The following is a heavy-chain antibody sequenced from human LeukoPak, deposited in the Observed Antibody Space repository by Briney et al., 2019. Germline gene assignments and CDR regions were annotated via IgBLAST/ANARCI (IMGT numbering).Heavy chain of an antibody. V-gene: IGHV3-48*01. Sequence: VGSLRLSCAASGFTFSSYSMNWVRQAPGKGLEWVSYIGSSSSTIYYADSVKGRFTISRDNAKNSLYLQMNSLRAEDTAVYYCAREYGSSYGYGGAYYFDYWGQGTLVTVSS. CDR3: AREYGSSYGYGGAYYFDY. CDR2: IGSSSSTI. J-gene: IGHJ4*02. D-gene: IGHD5-18*01. CDR1: GFTFSSYS.